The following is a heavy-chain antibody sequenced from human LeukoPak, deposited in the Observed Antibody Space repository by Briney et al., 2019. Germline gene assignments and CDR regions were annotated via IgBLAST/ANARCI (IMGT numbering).Heavy chain of an antibody. Sequence: SETLSLTCTVSGGSISSGSYYWSWIRQPAGKGLEWIGRIYTSGSTNYNPSLKSRVTISIDTSKNQFSLKLSSVTAADTAVYYCARVTSTTSGNWFDPWGQGTLVTVSS. CDR2: IYTSGST. V-gene: IGHV4-61*02. CDR3: ARVTSTTSGNWFDP. D-gene: IGHD4-17*01. CDR1: GGSISSGSYY. J-gene: IGHJ5*02.